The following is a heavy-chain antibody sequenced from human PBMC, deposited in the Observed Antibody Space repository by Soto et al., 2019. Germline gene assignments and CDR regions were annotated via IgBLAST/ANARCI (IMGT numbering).Heavy chain of an antibody. CDR1: GFTFSSYW. CDR2: INQDGSEE. Sequence: VQLVESGGGLVQPGGSLRLSCAASGFTFSSYWMSWVRQAPGKGLEWVANINQDGSEEYYVDSVKGRFTISRDNAKNSLCLQMNSLRTEDTAVYYCARDYGGNPGIYWGQGALVTVSS. J-gene: IGHJ4*02. V-gene: IGHV3-7*01. D-gene: IGHD2-15*01. CDR3: ARDYGGNPGIY.